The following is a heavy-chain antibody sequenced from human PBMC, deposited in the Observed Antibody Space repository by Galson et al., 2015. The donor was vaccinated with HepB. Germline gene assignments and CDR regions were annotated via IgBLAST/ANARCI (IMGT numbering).Heavy chain of an antibody. D-gene: IGHD6-19*01. J-gene: IGHJ5*02. CDR2: TYYRSKWYN. V-gene: IGHV6-1*01. CDR3: ARVVEGYSSGLGWFDP. Sequence: CAISGDSVPSNSAAWNWIRQSPSRGLEWLGRTYYRSKWYNDYAVSVKSRITINPDTSKNQFSLQLNSVTPEDTAVYYCARVVEGYSSGLGWFDPWGQGTLVTVSS. CDR1: GDSVPSNSAA.